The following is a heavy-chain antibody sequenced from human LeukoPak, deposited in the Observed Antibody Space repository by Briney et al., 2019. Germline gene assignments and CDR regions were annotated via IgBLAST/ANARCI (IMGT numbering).Heavy chain of an antibody. Sequence: GGSLRLSCAASGFSFSTYSMIWVRQAPGKGLEWVSSVSGTSEYIYYADSVRGRFTISRDNSRNTLYLQMNSLRAEDTAVYYCARDVVGATYFDWGQGTLVTVSS. D-gene: IGHD1-26*01. V-gene: IGHV3-21*04. CDR3: ARDVVGATYFD. CDR2: VSGTSEYI. CDR1: GFSFSTYS. J-gene: IGHJ4*02.